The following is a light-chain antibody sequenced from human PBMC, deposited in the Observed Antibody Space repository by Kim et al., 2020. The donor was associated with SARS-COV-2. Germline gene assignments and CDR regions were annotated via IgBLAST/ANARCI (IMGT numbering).Light chain of an antibody. V-gene: IGKV3-20*01. CDR2: GAS. CDR3: QQFNT. Sequence: EIVLTQSPGTLSLSPGERATLSCRASQSVSSSYLAWYQQKPGQAPRLLIYGASSRATGIPERFSGSGSGTDFTLTISRLEPEDFAVYYCQQFNTFGQGTRLEIK. CDR1: QSVSSSY. J-gene: IGKJ5*01.